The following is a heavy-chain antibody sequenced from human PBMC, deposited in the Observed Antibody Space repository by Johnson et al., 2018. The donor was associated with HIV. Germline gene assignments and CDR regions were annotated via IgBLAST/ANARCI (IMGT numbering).Heavy chain of an antibody. V-gene: IGHV3-NL1*01. CDR1: RFSFSSYA. J-gene: IGHJ3*01. CDR2: IYSGGST. D-gene: IGHD5-24*01. CDR3: AKDVGDGYNRWGAFDF. Sequence: QVQLVESGGGVVQPGTSLRLSCTASRFSFSSYAMHWVRQAPGKGLEWVSVIYSGGSTYYADSVKGRFTISIDNSKNILYLQLNSLRAEDTATYYCAKDVGDGYNRWGAFDFWGQGTMVTVSS.